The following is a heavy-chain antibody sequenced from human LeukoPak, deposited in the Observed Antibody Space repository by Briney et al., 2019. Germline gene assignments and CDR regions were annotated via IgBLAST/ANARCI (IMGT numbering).Heavy chain of an antibody. CDR1: GYTFTSYY. D-gene: IGHD2-2*02. Sequence: ASVKVSCKASGYTFTSYYMHWVRQAPGQGLEWVGIINPSDSSTSYTLKFQGRVTMTRDTSTSTVYMELSSLRSEDTAVYYCAKGGDIVVVPAAIGFDPWGQGTLVTVSS. CDR2: INPSDSST. J-gene: IGHJ5*02. CDR3: AKGGDIVVVPAAIGFDP. V-gene: IGHV1-46*01.